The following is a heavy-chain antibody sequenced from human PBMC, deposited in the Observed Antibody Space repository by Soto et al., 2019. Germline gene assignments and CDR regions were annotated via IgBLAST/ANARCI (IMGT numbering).Heavy chain of an antibody. Sequence: PSETLSLTCTVSGGSISSYYWSWIRQPPGKGLEWIGYIYYSGSTNYNPSLKSRVTISVDTSKNQFSLKLSSVTAADTAVYYCARAIERWRHFDYWGQGTLVTVS. CDR3: ARAIERWRHFDY. CDR1: GGSISSYY. D-gene: IGHD4-17*01. V-gene: IGHV4-59*01. J-gene: IGHJ4*02. CDR2: IYYSGST.